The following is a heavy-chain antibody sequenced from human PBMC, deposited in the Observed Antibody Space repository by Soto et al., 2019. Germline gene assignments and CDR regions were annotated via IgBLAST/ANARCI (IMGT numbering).Heavy chain of an antibody. D-gene: IGHD2-21*02. CDR1: GYTFTTYS. CDR3: GRVVTGYYYMDV. Sequence: ASVKVSCKTSGYTFTTYSMSWVRQAPGQGLEWMGWLSTDKGYTNYAQKLQGRVTMTTDTSTSTAYMELRGLTSDDTAVYYCGRVVTGYYYMDVWGKGTTVTVSS. CDR2: LSTDKGYT. J-gene: IGHJ6*03. V-gene: IGHV1-18*01.